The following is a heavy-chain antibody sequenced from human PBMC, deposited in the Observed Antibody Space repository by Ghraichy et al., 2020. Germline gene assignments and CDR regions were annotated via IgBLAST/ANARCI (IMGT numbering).Heavy chain of an antibody. V-gene: IGHV3-72*01. CDR2: TRNKANSYTT. D-gene: IGHD4-17*01. J-gene: IGHJ3*02. CDR3: ARGVHDYGDLNAFDI. Sequence: SCAASGFTFSDHYMDWVRQAPGKGLEWVGRTRNKANSYTTEYAASVKGRFTISRDDSKNSLYLQMNSLKTEDTAVYYCARGVHDYGDLNAFDIWGQGTMVTVSS. CDR1: GFTFSDHY.